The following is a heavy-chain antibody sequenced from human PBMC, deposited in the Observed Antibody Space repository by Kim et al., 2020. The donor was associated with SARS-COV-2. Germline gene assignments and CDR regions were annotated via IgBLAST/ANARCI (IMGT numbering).Heavy chain of an antibody. J-gene: IGHJ5*02. D-gene: IGHD3-10*01. CDR1: GYTFTSYA. Sequence: ASVKVSCKASGYTFTSYAMHWVRQAPGQRLEWMGWINAGNGNTKYSQKFQGRVTITRDTSASTAYMELSSLRSEDTAVYYCARDLWYYYGSGIKFDPWGQGTLVTVSS. CDR2: INAGNGNT. V-gene: IGHV1-3*01. CDR3: ARDLWYYYGSGIKFDP.